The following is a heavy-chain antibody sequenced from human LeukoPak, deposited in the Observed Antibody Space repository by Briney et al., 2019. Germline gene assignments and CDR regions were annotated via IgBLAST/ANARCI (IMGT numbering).Heavy chain of an antibody. Sequence: SETLSLTCTASGGSIDSSGSYWGWIRQPPGKGLEWIGCVYYGGDAYYNPSLKGRVTISADLSKNQFSLSLIAVTAADTALYYCARLFSRGWPYYYGLGAWGQGTTVTVSS. CDR1: GGSIDSSGSY. CDR2: VYYGGDA. V-gene: IGHV4-39*01. J-gene: IGHJ6*02. D-gene: IGHD6-19*01. CDR3: ARLFSRGWPYYYGLGA.